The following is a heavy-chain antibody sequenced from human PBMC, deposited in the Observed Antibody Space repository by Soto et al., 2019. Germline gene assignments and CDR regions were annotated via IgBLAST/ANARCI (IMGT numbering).Heavy chain of an antibody. CDR1: GYTFTSYD. CDR2: MNPNSGNT. V-gene: IGHV1-8*01. Sequence: QVQLVQSGAEVKKPGASVKVSCKASGYTFTSYDINWVRQATGQGLEWMGWMNPNSGNTGYAQKLQGTGTMTRNTSISTAYMEMSSLRSADTAVYYCAREKVGANDYWGQGTVVTVSS. J-gene: IGHJ4*02. D-gene: IGHD1-26*01. CDR3: AREKVGANDY.